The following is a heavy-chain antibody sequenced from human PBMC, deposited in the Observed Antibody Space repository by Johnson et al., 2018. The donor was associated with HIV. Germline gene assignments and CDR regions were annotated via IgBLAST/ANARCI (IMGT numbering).Heavy chain of an antibody. CDR3: ARDHPQWPSI. CDR1: GFNVSNNY. Sequence: VQLVESGGGLVQPGGSLRLSCAASGFNVSNNYMSWVRQAPGKGLEWVSGISWNSGSIVYADSVKGRFTISRDNAKNFLSLQMNSLRAEDTALYYCARDHPQWPSIWGQGTMVTVSS. V-gene: IGHV3-20*04. CDR2: ISWNSGSI. J-gene: IGHJ3*02. D-gene: IGHD6-19*01.